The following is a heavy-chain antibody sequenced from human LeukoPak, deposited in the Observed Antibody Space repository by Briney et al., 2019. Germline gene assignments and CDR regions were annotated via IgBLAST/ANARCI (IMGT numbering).Heavy chain of an antibody. CDR2: IKRKSDGGTT. J-gene: IGHJ4*02. CDR3: TTVASITMVRGVLNDY. Sequence: GGSLRLSCAASGFTFDCCGMHWVRQAPGKGLEWVGHIKRKSDGGTTDYAAPVKGRFTISRDDSKNTLYLQMNSLKTEDTAVYYCTTVASITMVRGVLNDYWGQGTLVTVSS. D-gene: IGHD3-10*01. CDR1: GFTFDCCG. V-gene: IGHV3-15*01.